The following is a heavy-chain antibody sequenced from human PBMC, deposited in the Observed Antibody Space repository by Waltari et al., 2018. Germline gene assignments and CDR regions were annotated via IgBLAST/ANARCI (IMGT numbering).Heavy chain of an antibody. Sequence: QVQLQQWGAGLLKPSETLSLTCAVDGGSFSGYYWSWIRQPPGKGLEWIGEINHSRRSRNNRSINGRVIIAVDTSKHGFSLMLSYVTAADTAVYYCARGATLALWDGQKMGDDFDDWDQGTLVTVSS. CDR3: ARGATLALWDGQKMGDDFDD. J-gene: IGHJ4*02. D-gene: IGHD3-16*01. V-gene: IGHV4-34*01. CDR2: INHSRRS. CDR1: GGSFSGYY.